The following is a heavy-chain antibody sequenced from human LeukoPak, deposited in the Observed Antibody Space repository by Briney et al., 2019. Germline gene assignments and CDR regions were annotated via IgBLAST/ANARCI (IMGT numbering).Heavy chain of an antibody. D-gene: IGHD6-13*01. V-gene: IGHV4-39*07. CDR1: GGSISSSSYY. CDR2: IYYSGST. Sequence: SETLSLTRTVSGGSISSSSYYWGWIRQPPGKGLEWIGSIYYSGSTYYNPSLKSRVTISVDTSKNQFSLKLSSVTAADTAVYYCASLLRSIAAAGSGPRFDPWGQGTLVTVSS. CDR3: ASLLRSIAAAGSGPRFDP. J-gene: IGHJ5*02.